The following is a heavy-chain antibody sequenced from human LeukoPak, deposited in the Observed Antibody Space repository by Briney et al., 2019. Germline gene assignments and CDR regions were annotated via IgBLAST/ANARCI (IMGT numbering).Heavy chain of an antibody. D-gene: IGHD6-13*01. CDR2: IFTGGFI. CDR3: ARHSMLSSTYFGVSDI. J-gene: IGHJ3*02. Sequence: SETLSLTCSVSGDSISRYYWNWIRQPAGRGLEWIGRIFTGGFINYNPSLSSRVTVSLDTSKNQVSLKLTSVTAVDTAVYYCARHSMLSSTYFGVSDIWGQGTTVTVSS. CDR1: GDSISRYY. V-gene: IGHV4-4*07.